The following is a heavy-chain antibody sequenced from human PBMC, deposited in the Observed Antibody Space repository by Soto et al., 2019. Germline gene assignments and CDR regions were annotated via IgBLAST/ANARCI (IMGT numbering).Heavy chain of an antibody. Sequence: SVKVSCKASGGSFSTYAISWVRQAPGQGLEWMGGIIPIFGTPNYAQKFQGRVTITADRSTSTAYLELNSLRSEDTTVYYCAAPRTDGYKVPDPSTYYYYGLDVWGQGTTVTVSS. V-gene: IGHV1-69*06. D-gene: IGHD5-12*01. CDR2: IIPIFGTP. CDR3: AAPRTDGYKVPDPSTYYYYGLDV. J-gene: IGHJ6*02. CDR1: GGSFSTYA.